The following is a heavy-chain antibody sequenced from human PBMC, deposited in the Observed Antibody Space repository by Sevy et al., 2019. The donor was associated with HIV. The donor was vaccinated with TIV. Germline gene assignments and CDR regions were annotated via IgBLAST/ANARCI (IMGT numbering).Heavy chain of an antibody. Sequence: GGSLRLSCAASGFTFDDYAMHWVRQAPGKGLEWVSGISWNSGSIGYADSVKGRFTISRDNAKNSLYLQMNSLRAEDTALYYCARTYYYDSSGYHNSLYAFDIWGQGTMVTVSS. J-gene: IGHJ3*02. CDR2: ISWNSGSI. D-gene: IGHD3-22*01. CDR3: ARTYYYDSSGYHNSLYAFDI. V-gene: IGHV3-9*01. CDR1: GFTFDDYA.